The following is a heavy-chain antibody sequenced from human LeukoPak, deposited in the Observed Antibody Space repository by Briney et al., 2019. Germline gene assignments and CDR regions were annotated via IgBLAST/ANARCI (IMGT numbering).Heavy chain of an antibody. V-gene: IGHV3-53*01. J-gene: IGHJ4*02. CDR3: ASGVYYDSSDYHGDY. CDR2: IYSGGST. CDR1: GFTVSGNY. D-gene: IGHD3-22*01. Sequence: PGGSLRLSCAASGFTVSGNYMSWVRQAPGKGLEWVSVIYSGGSTYYADSVKGRFTISRDNSKNTLYLQMNSLRAEDTAVYYCASGVYYDSSDYHGDYWGQGTLVTVSS.